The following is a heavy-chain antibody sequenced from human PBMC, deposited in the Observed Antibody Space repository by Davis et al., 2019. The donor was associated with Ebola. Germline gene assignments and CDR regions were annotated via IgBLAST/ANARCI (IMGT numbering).Heavy chain of an antibody. D-gene: IGHD2/OR15-2a*01. J-gene: IGHJ4*02. CDR3: AKDVRGFNRPMDK. V-gene: IGHV3-11*01. CDR2: ISGGGRTI. Sequence: GGSLRLSCAASGFTFSDYYMSWIRQAPGKGLEWVSYISGGGRTIYYADSVKGRFTISRDNSKNTMFLQMNSLRAEDTAVYYCAKDVRGFNRPMDKWGQGTLVTVSS. CDR1: GFTFSDYY.